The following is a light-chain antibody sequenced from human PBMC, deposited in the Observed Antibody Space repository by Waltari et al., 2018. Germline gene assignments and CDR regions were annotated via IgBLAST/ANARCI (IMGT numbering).Light chain of an antibody. V-gene: IGKV1-5*03. Sequence: DIQMTQSPSTLSASVGDRVTITCRASQSISTWLAWYQQKPGKAPHLLIYKASSLERGGPSRFSGSGAGTQFTLTISSLQPDDFATYYCQQYDSYPWTFGQGTKVEIK. CDR3: QQYDSYPWT. CDR1: QSISTW. J-gene: IGKJ1*01. CDR2: KAS.